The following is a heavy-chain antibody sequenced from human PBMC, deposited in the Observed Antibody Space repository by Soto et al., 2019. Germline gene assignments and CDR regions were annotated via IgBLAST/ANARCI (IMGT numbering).Heavy chain of an antibody. V-gene: IGHV4-59*01. J-gene: IGHJ5*02. CDR2: IYYSGST. Sequence: PSETLSLTCTVSGGSISSYYWSWIRQPPGKGLEWIGYIYYSGSTNYNPSLKSRVTISVDTSKNQFSLKLSSVTAADTAVCYCARVSCSSTSCDVHPDSWFDPWGQGTLVTVSS. CDR1: GGSISSYY. CDR3: ARVSCSSTSCDVHPDSWFDP. D-gene: IGHD2-2*01.